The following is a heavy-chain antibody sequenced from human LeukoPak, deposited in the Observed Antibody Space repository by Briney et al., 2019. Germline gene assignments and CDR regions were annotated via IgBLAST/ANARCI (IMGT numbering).Heavy chain of an antibody. D-gene: IGHD1-26*01. V-gene: IGHV3-30*03. CDR3: ARGQVVGATFGMDV. J-gene: IGHJ6*04. CDR1: GFTFSSSA. CDR2: ISYDGSNK. Sequence: GGSLRLSCAASGFTFSSSAMSWVRQAPGKGLEWVAVISYDGSNKYYADSVKGRFTISRDNSKNTLYLQMNTLRAEDTAVYYCARGQVVGATFGMDVWGKGTTVTVSS.